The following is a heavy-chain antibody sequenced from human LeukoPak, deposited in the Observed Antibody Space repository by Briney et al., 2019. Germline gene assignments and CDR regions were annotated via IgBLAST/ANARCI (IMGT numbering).Heavy chain of an antibody. V-gene: IGHV3-30-3*01. CDR1: GFTFSSYA. Sequence: GGSLRLSCAASGFTFSSYAMHWVRQAPGKGLEWVAVISYDGSNKYYADSVKGRFTISRDNSKNTLYLQMNSLRAEDTAVYYCARGDRIAVAGTPPWGQGTMVTVPS. CDR3: ARGDRIAVAGTPP. D-gene: IGHD6-19*01. J-gene: IGHJ3*01. CDR2: ISYDGSNK.